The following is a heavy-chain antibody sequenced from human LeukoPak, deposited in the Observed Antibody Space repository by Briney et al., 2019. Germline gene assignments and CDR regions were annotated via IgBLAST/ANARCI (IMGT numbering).Heavy chain of an antibody. CDR1: GFTFSSYS. Sequence: GGSLRLSCAASGFTFSSYSMNWVRQAPGEGLEWVSSISSSSSYIYYADSVKGRFTISRDNAKNSLYLQMNSLRAEDTAVYYCAREYSGYRTFDYWGQGTLVTVSS. J-gene: IGHJ4*02. V-gene: IGHV3-21*01. CDR3: AREYSGYRTFDY. CDR2: ISSSSSYI. D-gene: IGHD5-12*01.